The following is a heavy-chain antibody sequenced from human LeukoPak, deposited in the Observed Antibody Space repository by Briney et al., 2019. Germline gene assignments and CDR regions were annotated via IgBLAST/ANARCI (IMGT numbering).Heavy chain of an antibody. Sequence: SETLSLTCTVSGGSISSYYWSWIRQPPGKGLEWIGYIYYTGSTNYNPSLKSRVTISVDTSKNQFSLKVNSVTAADTAVYYCVRSKSGTYGWFDPWGQGTLVTVST. CDR1: GGSISSYY. CDR2: IYYTGST. V-gene: IGHV4-59*01. D-gene: IGHD4-17*01. CDR3: VRSKSGTYGWFDP. J-gene: IGHJ5*02.